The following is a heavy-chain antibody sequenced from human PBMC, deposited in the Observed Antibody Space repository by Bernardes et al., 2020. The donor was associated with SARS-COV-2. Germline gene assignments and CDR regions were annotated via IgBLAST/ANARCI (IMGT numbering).Heavy chain of an antibody. CDR2: ISYDGSYE. D-gene: IGHD2-21*02. J-gene: IGHJ4*02. V-gene: IGHV3-30*18. CDR3: AKDYCGGDCDFFDY. Sequence: GGSLRLSCTASGFTFGTFGMHWVRQAPGKGLEWVSMISYDGSYEHYADSVKGRFSTSRDKSKNTVILQMNSLRAEDTSVYYCAKDYCGGDCDFFDYWGQGTVVTVSS. CDR1: GFTFGTFG.